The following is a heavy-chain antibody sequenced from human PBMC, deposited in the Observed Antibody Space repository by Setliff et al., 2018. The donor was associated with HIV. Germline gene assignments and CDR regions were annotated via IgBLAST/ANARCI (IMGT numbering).Heavy chain of an antibody. CDR3: ARCYYDSSGPTDAFDI. Sequence: ASVKVSCKASGYTFTNYYIHWVRQAPGQGLEWMGLINPSGGRTSYAQKFQGRLTMTRDTSRSTVYMELSSLRSEDTAVYYCARCYYDSSGPTDAFDIWGQGTMVTVS. CDR1: GYTFTNYY. CDR2: INPSGGRT. D-gene: IGHD3-22*01. V-gene: IGHV1-46*01. J-gene: IGHJ3*02.